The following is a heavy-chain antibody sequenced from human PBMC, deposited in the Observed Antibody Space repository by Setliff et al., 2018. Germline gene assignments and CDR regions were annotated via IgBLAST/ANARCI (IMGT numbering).Heavy chain of an antibody. D-gene: IGHD6-19*01. Sequence: SETLSLTCAVYGGSFSGYYWSWIRQPPGKGLEWIGEINHSGSTNYNPSLKSRVTISVDTSKNQFSLKLSSVTAADTAVYYCARAWKFGWYWGQGTLVTVSS. CDR1: GGSFSGYY. V-gene: IGHV4-34*01. J-gene: IGHJ4*02. CDR2: INHSGST. CDR3: ARAWKFGWY.